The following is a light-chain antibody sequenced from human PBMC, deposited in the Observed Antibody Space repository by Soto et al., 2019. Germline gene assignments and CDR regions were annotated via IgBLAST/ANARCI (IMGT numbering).Light chain of an antibody. V-gene: IGKV3-11*01. J-gene: IGKJ5*01. Sequence: EIVLTQSPGTLSLSPGERATLSCTASPSVTNYLAWYQQKPGQAPRLLIFDTSIRATGIPARFSGSGSGTDFSLTISSLEPEDFAVYYCQQRGDWPAVGQGTRLEIK. CDR2: DTS. CDR1: PSVTNY. CDR3: QQRGDWPA.